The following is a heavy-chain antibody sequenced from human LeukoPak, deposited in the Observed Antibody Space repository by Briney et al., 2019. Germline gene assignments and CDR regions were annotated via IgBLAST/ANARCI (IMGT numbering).Heavy chain of an antibody. J-gene: IGHJ4*02. CDR3: ARDGGYASPIGY. V-gene: IGHV4-59*01. CDR1: GGSISTYY. D-gene: IGHD5-12*01. CDR2: IYHSGST. Sequence: SETLSLTCTLSGGSISTYYWSWIRQPPGKGLEWIGYIYHSGSTNYNPSLKSRVTISLDTSKNQFSLKLSSVTAADTAVYYCARDGGYASPIGYWGQGALVTVSS.